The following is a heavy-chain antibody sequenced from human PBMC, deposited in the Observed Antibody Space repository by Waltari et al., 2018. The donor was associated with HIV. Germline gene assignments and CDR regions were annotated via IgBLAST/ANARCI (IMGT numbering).Heavy chain of an antibody. D-gene: IGHD3-16*02. CDR2: IYPDGTT. Sequence: EMKLLDVGGSLIQPGGSLRLSCFVSNFSVSSNYFTWVRQSPTRGLEWVATIYPDGTTHYPNSVKDRFVISIDTSKNIVFLLMKYLLFDDSAKYFCTRGVRYLGPWGQGTQVTVSS. V-gene: IGHV3-53*05. J-gene: IGHJ5*02. CDR3: TRGVRYLGP. CDR1: NFSVSSNY.